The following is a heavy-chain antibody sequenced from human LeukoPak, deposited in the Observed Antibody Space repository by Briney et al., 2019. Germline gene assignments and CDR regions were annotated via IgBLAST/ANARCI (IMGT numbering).Heavy chain of an antibody. J-gene: IGHJ4*02. D-gene: IGHD3-10*01. Sequence: PSETLSLTCAVYGGSFSGYYWSWIRQPPGKGLEWIGEINHSGSTNYNPSLKSRVTISVDTSKNQFSLKLSSVTAADTAVYYCARVVRYYYGSGSYFFDYWGQGTLVIVSS. CDR1: GGSFSGYY. V-gene: IGHV4-34*01. CDR3: ARVVRYYYGSGSYFFDY. CDR2: INHSGST.